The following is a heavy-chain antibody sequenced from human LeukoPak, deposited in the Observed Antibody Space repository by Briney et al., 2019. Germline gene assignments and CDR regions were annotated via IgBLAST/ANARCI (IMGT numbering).Heavy chain of an antibody. Sequence: GGSLRLSCAASGFTFSSYWMSWVRQAPGKGLEWVANIKQDGSEKHFGDSVKGRFAISRDNAKKSLYLQMNSLRAEDTAVYYCARDLNIVVVPAHGMDVWGQGTTVTVSS. D-gene: IGHD2-2*01. J-gene: IGHJ6*02. CDR1: GFTFSSYW. CDR3: ARDLNIVVVPAHGMDV. CDR2: IKQDGSEK. V-gene: IGHV3-7*01.